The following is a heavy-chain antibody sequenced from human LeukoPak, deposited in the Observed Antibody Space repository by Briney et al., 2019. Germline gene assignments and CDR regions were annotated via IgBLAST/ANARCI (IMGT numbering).Heavy chain of an antibody. D-gene: IGHD1-26*01. CDR1: GGSISSYY. CDR2: IYYSGST. V-gene: IGHV4-59*01. J-gene: IGHJ4*02. CDR3: ARGGRAFEWEPLHYFDY. Sequence: PSETLSLTCTVSGGSISSYYWSWIRQPPGKGLEWIGYIYYSGSTNYNPSLKSRVTISVDTSKNQFSLKLSSVTAADTAVYYCARGGRAFEWEPLHYFDYWGQGTLVTVSS.